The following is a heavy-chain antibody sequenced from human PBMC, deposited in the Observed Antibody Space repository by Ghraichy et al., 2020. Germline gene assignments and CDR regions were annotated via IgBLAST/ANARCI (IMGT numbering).Heavy chain of an antibody. CDR1: GGSISSYY. CDR2: IYYSGST. D-gene: IGHD5-24*01. Sequence: SETLSLTCTVSGGSISSYYWSWIRQPPGKGLEWIGYIYYSGSTNYNPSLKSRVTISVDTSKNQFSLKLSSVTAVDTAVYYCARAFQVEMATAGFDPWGQGTLVTVSS. V-gene: IGHV4-59*01. CDR3: ARAFQVEMATAGFDP. J-gene: IGHJ5*02.